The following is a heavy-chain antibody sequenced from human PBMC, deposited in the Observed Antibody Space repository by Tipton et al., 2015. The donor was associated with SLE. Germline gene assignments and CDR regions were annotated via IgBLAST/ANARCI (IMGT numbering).Heavy chain of an antibody. Sequence: TLSLTCTVSGGSISSGGYYWSWIRQPAGKGLEWIGRIYTSGSTNYNPPLKSRGTISVDTSKNQFSLKLSSVTAADTAVYYCARDLEWLFGWFDPWGQGTLVTVSS. D-gene: IGHD3-3*01. J-gene: IGHJ5*02. CDR3: ARDLEWLFGWFDP. CDR2: IYTSGST. V-gene: IGHV4-61*02. CDR1: GGSISSGGYY.